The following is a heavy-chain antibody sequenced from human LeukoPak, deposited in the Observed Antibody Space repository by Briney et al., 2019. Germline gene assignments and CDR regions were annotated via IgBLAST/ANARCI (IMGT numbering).Heavy chain of an antibody. CDR2: IYTSGST. CDR1: GPSIRTHH. J-gene: IGHJ4*02. Sequence: SETPALPLTALGPSIRTHHWTRIRQPIGKGPEWIGRIYTSGSTNYNPSLKSRVTMSVDTSKNQFSLKLSSVTAADTAVYYRAREAEVGAYAYWGQGTLVTVSS. CDR3: AREAEVGAYAY. V-gene: IGHV4-4*07. D-gene: IGHD1-26*01.